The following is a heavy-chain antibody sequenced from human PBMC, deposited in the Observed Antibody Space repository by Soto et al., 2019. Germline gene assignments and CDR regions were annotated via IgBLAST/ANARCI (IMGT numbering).Heavy chain of an antibody. Sequence: QVQLVQSGAEVKKPGSSVKVSCKASGGTFSSYTISWVRQAPGQGLEWMGRIIPILGIANYAQKFQGRVTITADKSTSTAYMELRSLRSEDTAVYYCARDRGIAVAGHFDYWGQGTLVTVSS. D-gene: IGHD6-19*01. CDR1: GGTFSSYT. CDR2: IIPILGIA. CDR3: ARDRGIAVAGHFDY. J-gene: IGHJ4*02. V-gene: IGHV1-69*08.